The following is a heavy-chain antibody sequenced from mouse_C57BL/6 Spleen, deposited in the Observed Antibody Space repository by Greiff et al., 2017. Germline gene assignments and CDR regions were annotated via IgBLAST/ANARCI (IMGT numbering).Heavy chain of an antibody. CDR1: GYSITSGYY. D-gene: IGHD1-1*01. CDR3: ARRGHGIGYWY. J-gene: IGHJ2*01. V-gene: IGHV3-6*01. CDR2: IRHDGSN. Sequence: EVKLQEPGPGLVKPSPSLSLTCSATGYSITSGYYWNWMRQFPGNKLEWMAYIRHDGSNNYNPSLKNRISITRDTSKNPSFLKLNSVTTEDTATYYCARRGHGIGYWYWGQSTTLTVAS.